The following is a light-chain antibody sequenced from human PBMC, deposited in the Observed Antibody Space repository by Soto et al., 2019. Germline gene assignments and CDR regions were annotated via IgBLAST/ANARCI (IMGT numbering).Light chain of an antibody. V-gene: IGLV3-21*02. CDR1: NIGSKS. J-gene: IGLJ1*01. CDR2: DDS. CDR3: QVWHSTNDHYV. Sequence: SYELTQPPSVSVAPGQTSKIPCGGDNIGSKSVHWYHQKAGQAPVLVVFDDSDRPSGIPDRFSGSNSGNTATLTISRVEVGDEADYYCQVWHSTNDHYVLGTGTKVTVL.